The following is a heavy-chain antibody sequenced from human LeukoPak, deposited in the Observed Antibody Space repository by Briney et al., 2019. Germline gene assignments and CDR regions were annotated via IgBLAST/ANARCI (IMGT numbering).Heavy chain of an antibody. CDR3: VKGGTYYYDSSGPPGD. D-gene: IGHD3-22*01. CDR2: ISGSGGST. V-gene: IGHV3-23*01. J-gene: IGHJ4*02. CDR1: GFTFSSYA. Sequence: PGGSLRLSCAASGFTFSSYAMSWVRQAPGKGLEWVSAISGSGGSTYYADSVKGRFTISRDNSKNTLYLQMSSLRAEDTAVYYCVKGGTYYYDSSGPPGDWGQGTLVTVSS.